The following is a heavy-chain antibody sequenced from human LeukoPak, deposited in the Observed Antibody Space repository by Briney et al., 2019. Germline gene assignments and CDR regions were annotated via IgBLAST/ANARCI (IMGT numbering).Heavy chain of an antibody. CDR3: ARILGGSSWYLFYYYMDV. D-gene: IGHD6-13*01. CDR1: GYTFTSYD. J-gene: IGHJ6*03. CDR2: MNPNSGNT. V-gene: IGHV1-8*01. Sequence: ASVKVSCKASGYTFTSYDTNWVRQATGQGLEWMGWMNPNSGNTGYAQKFQGRVTMTRNTSISTAYMELSSLRSEDTAVYYCARILGGSSWYLFYYYMDVWGKGTTVTVSS.